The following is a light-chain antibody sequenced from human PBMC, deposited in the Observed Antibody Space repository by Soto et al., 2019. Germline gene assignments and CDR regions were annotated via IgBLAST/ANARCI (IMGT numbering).Light chain of an antibody. J-gene: IGKJ4*01. V-gene: IGKV1-5*03. CDR2: KTS. CDR1: QSIDSW. CDR3: QQYKSFSLT. Sequence: DIQMTQSPSTLSASAGDRVTITCRASQSIDSWLAWYQQKPGKAPNLLIYKTSNLESGVPSRFSGSGSGTEFSLTISSLQTDDFATYYCQQYKSFSLTFGGGTRVEVK.